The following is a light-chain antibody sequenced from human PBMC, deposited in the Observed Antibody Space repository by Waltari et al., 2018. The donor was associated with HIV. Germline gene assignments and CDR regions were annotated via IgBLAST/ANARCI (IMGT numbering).Light chain of an antibody. V-gene: IGKV3-15*01. CDR1: QNIGSY. CDR3: QQYNNSPPWT. J-gene: IGKJ1*01. Sequence: EIVMTQSPATLSVSPGERATLSCRASQNIGSYLAWYQHKPGQGPRLLIYGASTRVTGIPARFSGSGSGTEFTLTISSLQSEDFAVYYCQQYNNSPPWTFGQGTKVEV. CDR2: GAS.